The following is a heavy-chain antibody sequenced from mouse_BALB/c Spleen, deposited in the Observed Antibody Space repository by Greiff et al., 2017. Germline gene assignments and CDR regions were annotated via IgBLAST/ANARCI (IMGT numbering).Heavy chain of an antibody. V-gene: IGHV5-17*02. CDR1: GFTFSSFG. CDR2: ISSGSSTI. CDR3: AREGNYFFFDY. D-gene: IGHD2-1*01. Sequence: EVKLMESGGGLVQPGGSRKLSCAASGFTFSSFGMHWVRQAPEKGLEWVAYISSGSSTIYYADTVKGRFTISRDNPKNTLFLQMTSLRSEDTAMYYCAREGNYFFFDYWGQGTTLTVSS. J-gene: IGHJ2*01.